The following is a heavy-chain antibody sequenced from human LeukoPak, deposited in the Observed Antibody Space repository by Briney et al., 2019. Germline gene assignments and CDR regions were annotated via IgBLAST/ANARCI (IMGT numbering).Heavy chain of an antibody. Sequence: GGSLRLSCAASGFTFSSYWMHWVRQAPGKGLVWVSRINTDGSSTSYADSVKGRFTISRDNAKNTLYLQMNSLRVDDTALYFCARNPVEGYSYGPGYFDLWGRGTLVIVSS. CDR1: GFTFSSYW. CDR3: ARNPVEGYSYGPGYFDL. J-gene: IGHJ2*01. D-gene: IGHD3-10*01. V-gene: IGHV3-74*01. CDR2: INTDGSST.